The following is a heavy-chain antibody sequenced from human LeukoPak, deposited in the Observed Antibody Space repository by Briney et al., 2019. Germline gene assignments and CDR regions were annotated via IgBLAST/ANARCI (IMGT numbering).Heavy chain of an antibody. J-gene: IGHJ6*02. CDR3: ARGSSSWPYYYYGMDV. D-gene: IGHD6-13*01. Sequence: SETLSLTCTVSGGSISSYYWSWIRQPPGKGLEWIGYIYYSGSTNYNPSPKSRVTISVDTSKNQFSLKLSSVTAADTAVYYCARGSSSWPYYYYGMDVWGQGTTVTVSS. V-gene: IGHV4-59*01. CDR1: GGSISSYY. CDR2: IYYSGST.